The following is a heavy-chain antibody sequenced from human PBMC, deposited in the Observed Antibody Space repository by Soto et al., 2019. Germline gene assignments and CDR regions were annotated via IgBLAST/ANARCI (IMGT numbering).Heavy chain of an antibody. V-gene: IGHV3-11*01. D-gene: IGHD2-2*01. J-gene: IGHJ6*03. Sequence: QVQLVESGGGLVKPGGSLRLSCAASGFTFSDYYMSWIRQAPGKGLEWVSYISSSGSTIYYADSVKGRFTISRDNAKNSLYLQMNSLRAEDRAVYYCARDQHNIVVVPAASHNYYYYYYMDVWGKGTTVTVSS. CDR1: GFTFSDYY. CDR3: ARDQHNIVVVPAASHNYYYYYYMDV. CDR2: ISSSGSTI.